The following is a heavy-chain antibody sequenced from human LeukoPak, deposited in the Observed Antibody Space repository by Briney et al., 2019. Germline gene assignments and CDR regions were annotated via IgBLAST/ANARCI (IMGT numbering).Heavy chain of an antibody. J-gene: IGHJ5*02. D-gene: IGHD6-19*01. CDR2: INSDGNTT. Sequence: GGSLRLSCAASGFTFSRYWMHWVRQAPGKGLVWVSRINSDGNTTSYADSVKGRFTISRDNANNLLYLQMNSLRADDTAVYYCARDPGIAVAGTDPIVRFDPWGQGTLVTVSS. CDR1: GFTFSRYW. V-gene: IGHV3-74*01. CDR3: ARDPGIAVAGTDPIVRFDP.